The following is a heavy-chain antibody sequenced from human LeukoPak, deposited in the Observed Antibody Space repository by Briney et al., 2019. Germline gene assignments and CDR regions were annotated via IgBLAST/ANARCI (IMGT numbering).Heavy chain of an antibody. CDR1: GFTFSSYW. V-gene: IGHV3-7*01. J-gene: IGHJ5*02. Sequence: GGSLRLSCAASGFTFSSYWMSWVRQAPGKGLEWLANIKQDGSEKYYVDSVKGRFTISRDNAKNSLYLQMNSLRAEDTAVYYCARDYARKADIVVVPAAIGWFDPWGQGTLVTVSS. D-gene: IGHD2-2*02. CDR2: IKQDGSEK. CDR3: ARDYARKADIVVVPAAIGWFDP.